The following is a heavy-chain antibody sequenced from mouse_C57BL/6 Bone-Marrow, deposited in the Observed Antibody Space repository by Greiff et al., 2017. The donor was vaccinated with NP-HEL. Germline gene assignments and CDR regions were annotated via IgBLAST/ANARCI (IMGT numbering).Heavy chain of an antibody. Sequence: VQLQQSGAELVKPGASVKISCKASGYEFSNYWMSWVKQRPGKGLEWIGQIYPGDGDPNYNGKFKDKATLTADKSSSTAYMQLSRLTSKDSAVYFCARGAYGGQGTLVTVSA. J-gene: IGHJ3*01. CDR3: ARGAY. V-gene: IGHV1-80*01. CDR1: GYEFSNYW. CDR2: IYPGDGDP.